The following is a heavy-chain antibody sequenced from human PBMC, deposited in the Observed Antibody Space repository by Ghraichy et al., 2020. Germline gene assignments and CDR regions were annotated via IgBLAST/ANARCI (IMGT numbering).Heavy chain of an antibody. CDR2: FDGSVGST. CDR3: AKGLYRGGNPFDY. J-gene: IGHJ4*02. CDR1: GFTFSSYA. D-gene: IGHD1-14*01. Sequence: GGSLRLSCAASGFTFSSYAVNWVRQAPGEGLEWVSTFDGSVGSTYYADSVRGRFSISRDNSENTLYLQMNSLRAEDTAVYYCAKGLYRGGNPFDYWGQGSLVTVSS. V-gene: IGHV3-23*01.